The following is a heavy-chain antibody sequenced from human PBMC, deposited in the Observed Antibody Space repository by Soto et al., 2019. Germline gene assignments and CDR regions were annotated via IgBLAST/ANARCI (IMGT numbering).Heavy chain of an antibody. J-gene: IGHJ4*02. CDR3: ARAGYSSSFDY. CDR2: IYYSGST. Sequence: SATLSLTCTVSGGSISSYYWSWIRQPPGKGLEWIGYIYYSGSTNYNPSLKSRVTISVDTSKNQFSLKLSSVTAADTAVYYCARAGYSSSFDYWGQGTLVTVSS. D-gene: IGHD6-13*01. CDR1: GGSISSYY. V-gene: IGHV4-59*01.